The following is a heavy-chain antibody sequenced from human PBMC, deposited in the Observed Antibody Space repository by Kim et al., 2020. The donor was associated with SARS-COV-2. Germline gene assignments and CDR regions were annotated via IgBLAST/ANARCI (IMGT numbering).Heavy chain of an antibody. CDR3: ARVDIYCSSTSCYDY. CDR1: GGSFSGYY. Sequence: SETLSLTCAVYGGSFSGYYLSWIRQPPGKGLEWIGEINHSGSTNYNPSLKSRVTISVDTSKNQFSLKLSSVTAADTAVYYCARVDIYCSSTSCYDYWGQG. CDR2: INHSGST. J-gene: IGHJ4*02. V-gene: IGHV4-34*01. D-gene: IGHD2-2*01.